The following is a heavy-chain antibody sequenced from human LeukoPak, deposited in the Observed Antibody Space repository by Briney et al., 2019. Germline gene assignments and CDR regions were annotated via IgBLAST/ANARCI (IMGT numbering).Heavy chain of an antibody. CDR1: GFTFSSYS. Sequence: PGGSLRLSCAVSGFTFSSYSMNWVRQAPGKGLEWVSSISSSSSYIYYADSVKGRFTISRDNAKNSLYLQMNSLRAEDTAVYYCARDRYSGSYSGMDVWGQETTVTVSS. V-gene: IGHV3-21*01. CDR2: ISSSSSYI. CDR3: ARDRYSGSYSGMDV. D-gene: IGHD1-26*01. J-gene: IGHJ6*02.